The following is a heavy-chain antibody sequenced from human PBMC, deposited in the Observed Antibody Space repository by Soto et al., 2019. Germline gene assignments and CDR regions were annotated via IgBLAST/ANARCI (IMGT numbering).Heavy chain of an antibody. CDR1: GYSFTSYW. J-gene: IGHJ6*02. CDR2: IYPGDSDT. D-gene: IGHD3-10*01. CDR3: ARSMVRGVINYYYYGMDV. Sequence: PGESLKISCKGSGYSFTSYWIGWVRQMPGKGLEWMGIIYPGDSDTRYSPSFQGQVTISADKSISTAYLQWSSLKASDTAMYYCARSMVRGVINYYYYGMDVWGQGTTVTVS. V-gene: IGHV5-51*01.